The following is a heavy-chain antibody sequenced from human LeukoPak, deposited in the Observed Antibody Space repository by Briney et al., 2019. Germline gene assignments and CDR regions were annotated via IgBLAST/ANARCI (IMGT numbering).Heavy chain of an antibody. V-gene: IGHV4-4*07. J-gene: IGHJ5*02. CDR1: GGSISSYY. D-gene: IGHD3-9*01. CDR3: ARAGDYDILTGPSYNWFDP. CDR2: TYTSGST. Sequence: SETLSLTCTVSGGSISSYYWSWLRQPAGKGLEWIGRTYTSGSTNYNPSLKSRVTMSVDTSKNQFYLKLSSVTAADTAVYYCARAGDYDILTGPSYNWFDPWGQGTLVTVSS.